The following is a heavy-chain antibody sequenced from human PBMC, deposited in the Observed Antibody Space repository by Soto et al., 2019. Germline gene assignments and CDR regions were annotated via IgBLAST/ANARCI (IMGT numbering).Heavy chain of an antibody. D-gene: IGHD2-15*01. J-gene: IGHJ5*02. CDR3: ARGWHTKWSMAKNWFDP. Sequence: SETLSLTCAVYGGSFSGYYWSWIRQPPGKGLEWIGEINHSGSTNYNPSLKSRVTISVDTSKNQFSLKLSSVTAADTAVYYCARGWHTKWSMAKNWFDPWGQGTLVTVSS. CDR1: GGSFSGYY. V-gene: IGHV4-34*01. CDR2: INHSGST.